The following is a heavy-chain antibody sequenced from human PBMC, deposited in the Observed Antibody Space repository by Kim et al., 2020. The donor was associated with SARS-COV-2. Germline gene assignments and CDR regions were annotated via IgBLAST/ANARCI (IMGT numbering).Heavy chain of an antibody. CDR3: AREKRLRYQGTIYYYYGMDV. Sequence: SETLSLTCAVYGGSFSGYYWSWIRQPPGKGLEWIGEINPSGSTNYNPSLKSRVTISVDTSKNQFSLKLSSVTAADTAVYYCAREKRLRYQGTIYYYYGMDVWGQGTTVTVSS. V-gene: IGHV4-34*01. CDR2: INPSGST. J-gene: IGHJ6*02. D-gene: IGHD3-9*01. CDR1: GGSFSGYY.